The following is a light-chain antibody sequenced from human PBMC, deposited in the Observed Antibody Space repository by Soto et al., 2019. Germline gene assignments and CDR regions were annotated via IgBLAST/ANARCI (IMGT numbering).Light chain of an antibody. CDR2: DVS. J-gene: IGLJ1*01. CDR3: CSYAGSYTHV. Sequence: QSALTQPRSVSGSPGQSVTISCTGTSSDVGGYNYVSWYQQHPGKAPKLMIYDVSKRPSGVPDRFSGSKSGNTASLTISGLLAEDDAYYYCCSYAGSYTHVFGTGTKLTVL. V-gene: IGLV2-11*01. CDR1: SSDVGGYNY.